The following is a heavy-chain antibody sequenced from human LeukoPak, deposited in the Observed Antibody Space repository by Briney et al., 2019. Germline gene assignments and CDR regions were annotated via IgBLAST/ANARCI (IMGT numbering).Heavy chain of an antibody. V-gene: IGHV3-30*04. CDR3: ARDSMTTVTTSLFDY. J-gene: IGHJ4*02. Sequence: GGSLRLSCAASGFTFSSHAMHWVRQAPGKGLEWVAFIPRDGSYEKYADSVKGRFTISRDNSKNTLYLQMNSLRAEDTAVYYCARDSMTTVTTSLFDYWGQGTLVTVSS. D-gene: IGHD4-11*01. CDR1: GFTFSSHA. CDR2: IPRDGSYE.